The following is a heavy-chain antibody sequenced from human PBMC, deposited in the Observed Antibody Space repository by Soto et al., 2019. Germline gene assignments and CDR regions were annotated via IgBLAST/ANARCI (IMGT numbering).Heavy chain of an antibody. CDR3: ARGNDILTRRFRYTLTY. D-gene: IGHD3-9*01. CDR1: GYTFTSYD. J-gene: IGHJ4*02. Sequence: ASVKVSCKASGYTFTSYDISWVRQATGQGLEWMGWMNPNSGNTGYAQKFQGRVTMTRNTSISTAYMELSSLRSEDTAVYYCARGNDILTRRFRYTLTYWGQGTLVTVSS. CDR2: MNPNSGNT. V-gene: IGHV1-8*01.